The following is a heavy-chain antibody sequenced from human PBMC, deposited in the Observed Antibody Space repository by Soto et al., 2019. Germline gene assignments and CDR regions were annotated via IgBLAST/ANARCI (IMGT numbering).Heavy chain of an antibody. Sequence: QLQLQESGPGLVKPSETLSLTCTVSGGSISSSSYYWGWIRQPPGKGLEWIGSIYYSGSTYYNPSLKXRXTIXVDTSKNQFSLXLXXVPXXDXXXXXXXXXGXXAYYYDSSGLLDYWGQGTLVTVSS. J-gene: IGHJ4*02. D-gene: IGHD3-22*01. V-gene: IGHV4-39*01. CDR1: GGSISSSSYY. CDR2: IYYSGST. CDR3: XXXGXXAYYYDSSGLLDY.